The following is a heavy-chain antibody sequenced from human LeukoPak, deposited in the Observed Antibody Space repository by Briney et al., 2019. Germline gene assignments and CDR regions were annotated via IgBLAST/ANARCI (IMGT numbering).Heavy chain of an antibody. D-gene: IGHD6-13*01. V-gene: IGHV1-2*02. CDR3: ARGGGYSSSSSFDY. J-gene: IGHJ4*02. Sequence: ASVKVSCKASGYTFTGYYMHWVRQAPGQGLEWVGWINPSSGGTNYAQKFQGRVTMTRDTSISTAYMELSRLRSDDTAVYYCARGGGYSSSSSFDYWGQGTLVTVSS. CDR1: GYTFTGYY. CDR2: INPSSGGT.